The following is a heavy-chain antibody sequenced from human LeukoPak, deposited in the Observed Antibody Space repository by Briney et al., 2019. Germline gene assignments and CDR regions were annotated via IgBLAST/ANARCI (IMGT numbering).Heavy chain of an antibody. V-gene: IGHV4-4*07. CDR2: IYTSGST. CDR3: ARSGELRPFDY. CDR1: GGSINIYY. D-gene: IGHD1-7*01. Sequence: SETLSLTCTVSGGSINIYYWSWIRQPAGKGLEWIGRIYTSGSTNYNPSLKSRVTISVDTSKNQFSLKLSSVTAADTAVYYCARSGELRPFDYWGQGTLVTVSS. J-gene: IGHJ4*02.